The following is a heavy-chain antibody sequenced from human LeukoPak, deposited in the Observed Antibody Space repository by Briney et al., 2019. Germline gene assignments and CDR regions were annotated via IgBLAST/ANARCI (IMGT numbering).Heavy chain of an antibody. CDR3: ARQTLSYDFWSSPDP. CDR1: GFSLSTSGVG. V-gene: IGHV2-5*01. CDR2: IYYNGDK. J-gene: IGHJ5*02. D-gene: IGHD3-3*01. Sequence: ESGPTLVKPTQTLTLTCTFAGFSLSTSGVGVGWIRQPPGKALEWLALIYYNGDKRYSPSLKSRLTITKDTSKNQVVLTMTNMDPVDTATYYCARQTLSYDFWSSPDPWGQGTPVTVSS.